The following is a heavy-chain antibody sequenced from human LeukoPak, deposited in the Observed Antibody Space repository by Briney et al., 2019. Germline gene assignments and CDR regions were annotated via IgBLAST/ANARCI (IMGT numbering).Heavy chain of an antibody. D-gene: IGHD5-24*01. V-gene: IGHV3-23*01. CDR3: AKDLRTVEIPTGAFDI. Sequence: GGSLRLSCAASGFTLSSYVMHWVRQAPGKGLEWVSAISGSGGSTYYADSVKGRFTISRDNSKNTLYLQMNSLRAEDTAVYYCAKDLRTVEIPTGAFDIWGQGTMVTVSS. CDR2: ISGSGGST. J-gene: IGHJ3*02. CDR1: GFTLSSYV.